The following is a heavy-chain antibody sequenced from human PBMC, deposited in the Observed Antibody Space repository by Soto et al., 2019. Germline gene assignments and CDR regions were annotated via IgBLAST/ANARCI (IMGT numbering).Heavy chain of an antibody. J-gene: IGHJ4*02. Sequence: EVQLVESGGALVPPGGSLRLSCAASGFTFSYYDMHWVRQAEGKGLEWVAAIGTSDETYYADSVQGRSSISREDAKDSLNLQMRSLRAEDTAVYYCARGLLGAIDYWGPGTLVTVSS. CDR2: IGTSDET. V-gene: IGHV3-13*01. CDR3: ARGLLGAIDY. D-gene: IGHD3-16*01. CDR1: GFTFSYYD.